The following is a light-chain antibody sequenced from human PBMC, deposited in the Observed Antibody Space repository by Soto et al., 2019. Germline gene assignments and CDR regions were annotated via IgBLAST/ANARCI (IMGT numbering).Light chain of an antibody. CDR2: DAS. V-gene: IGKV1-5*01. CDR3: QQLNIYPLT. CDR1: QSISTW. J-gene: IGKJ3*01. Sequence: DIQMTQSPSTLSASVGDRVTSTCRASQSISTWLAWFQQKPGKAPDLLIYDASSLESGVPSRFSGSGSGTEFTLTINSLQPEDFATYYCQQLNIYPLTFGPGTKVDNK.